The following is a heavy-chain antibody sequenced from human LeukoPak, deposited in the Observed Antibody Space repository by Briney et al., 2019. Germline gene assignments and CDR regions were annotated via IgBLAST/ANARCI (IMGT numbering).Heavy chain of an antibody. D-gene: IGHD2-15*01. CDR1: GFTFDDYT. Sequence: GGSLRLSCAASGFTFDDYTMHWVRQAPGKGLEWVSLISWDGGSTYYADSVKGRFTISRDNSKNSLCLQMNSLRTEDTALYYCAKDYGGNEIRGGYFDYWGQGTLVTVSS. V-gene: IGHV3-43*01. CDR3: AKDYGGNEIRGGYFDY. CDR2: ISWDGGST. J-gene: IGHJ4*02.